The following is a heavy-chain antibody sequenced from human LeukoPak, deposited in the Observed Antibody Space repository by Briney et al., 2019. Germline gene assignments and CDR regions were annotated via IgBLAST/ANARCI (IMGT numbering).Heavy chain of an antibody. CDR1: GGSISSSSYY. J-gene: IGHJ2*01. Sequence: PSETLSLTCTVSGGSISSSSYYWGWIRQPPGKGLEWIGSIYYSGSTYYNPSLKSRVTISVDTSKNQFSLKLSSVTAADTAVYYCARDVPTLGYCSSTSCSWAWYFDLWGRGTLVTVSS. V-gene: IGHV4-39*07. D-gene: IGHD2-2*03. CDR3: ARDVPTLGYCSSTSCSWAWYFDL. CDR2: IYYSGST.